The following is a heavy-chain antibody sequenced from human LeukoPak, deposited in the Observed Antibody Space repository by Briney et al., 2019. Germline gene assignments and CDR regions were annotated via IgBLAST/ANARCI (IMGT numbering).Heavy chain of an antibody. V-gene: IGHV7-4-1*02. D-gene: IGHD3-3*01. CDR1: GYTFTSYA. CDR3: AFWSGSGPYYYYYYMDV. CDR2: INTNTGNP. Sequence: GASVKVSCKASGYTFTSYAMNWVRQAPGQGLEWMGWINTNTGNPTYAQGFTGRFVFSLDTSVSTAYLQISSLKAEDTAGYYCAFWSGSGPYYYYYYMDVWGKGTTVTVSS. J-gene: IGHJ6*03.